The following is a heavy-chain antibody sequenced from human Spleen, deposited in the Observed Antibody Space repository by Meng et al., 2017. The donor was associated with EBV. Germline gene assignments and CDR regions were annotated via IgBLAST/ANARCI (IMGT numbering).Heavy chain of an antibody. V-gene: IGHV3-74*03. Sequence: VKLLEAGGGWVKPGGSLILSCEATGFTFSSFWIHWVRQGPGKGLVWVSRINEHGTIKTYADSVKGRFSISRDNAKNTLYLQMNSLRAEDTAVYYCARDLVGSHDYWGQGTLVTVSS. CDR2: INEHGTIK. CDR1: GFTFSSFW. CDR3: ARDLVGSHDY. J-gene: IGHJ4*02.